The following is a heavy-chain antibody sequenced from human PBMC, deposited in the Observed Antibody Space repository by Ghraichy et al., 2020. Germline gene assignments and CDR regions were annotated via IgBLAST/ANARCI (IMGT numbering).Heavy chain of an antibody. Sequence: SETLSLTCTVSGVSISSYYWSWIRQPAGKGLEWIGRIYTSGSTNYNPSPKSRVTMSVDTSKNQFSLKLRSVTAEDTAVYYCARLAYYYYMDVWGKGNTVTVSS. CDR2: IYTSGST. CDR1: GVSISSYY. J-gene: IGHJ6*03. CDR3: ARLAYYYYMDV. V-gene: IGHV4-4*07.